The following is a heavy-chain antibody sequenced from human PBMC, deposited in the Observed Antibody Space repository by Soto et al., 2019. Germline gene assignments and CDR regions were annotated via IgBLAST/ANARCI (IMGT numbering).Heavy chain of an antibody. CDR1: GFTFGDYA. J-gene: IGHJ1*01. Sequence: PGGSLRLSCTASGFTFGDYAMSWVRQAPGKGLEWVGFIRSKAYGGTTEYAASVKGRFTISRDDSKSIAYLQMNSLKTEDTAVYYFTRASMVMGYSYFQHWGQGTLVTVSS. V-gene: IGHV3-49*04. D-gene: IGHD3-22*01. CDR3: TRASMVMGYSYFQH. CDR2: IRSKAYGGTT.